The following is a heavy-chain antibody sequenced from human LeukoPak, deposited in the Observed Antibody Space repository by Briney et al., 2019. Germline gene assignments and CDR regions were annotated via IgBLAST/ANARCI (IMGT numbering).Heavy chain of an antibody. J-gene: IGHJ4*02. Sequence: GRSLRLSCAASGFTFGSYAMHWVRQAPGKGLEWVAVISYDGSNKYYADSVKGRFTISRDNSKNTRYLQMNSLRAEDTAVYYCARDSLAAAGTGRPDYWGQGTLVTVSS. CDR2: ISYDGSNK. CDR3: ARDSLAAAGTGRPDY. D-gene: IGHD6-13*01. V-gene: IGHV3-30-3*01. CDR1: GFTFGSYA.